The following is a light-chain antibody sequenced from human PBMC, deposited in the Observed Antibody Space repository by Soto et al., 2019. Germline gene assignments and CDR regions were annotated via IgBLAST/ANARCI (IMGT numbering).Light chain of an antibody. CDR1: QSVSSN. J-gene: IGKJ4*01. CDR3: QQYNVWPLT. CDR2: VAS. Sequence: IVMTQSPATLSVSPGERATLSCRASQSVSSNLAWYQQKPGQTPKLLIYVASTRATGIPARFSGSGSGTEFTLTISSLQSEAFAVYFCQQYNVWPLTFGGGTKVEFK. V-gene: IGKV3-15*01.